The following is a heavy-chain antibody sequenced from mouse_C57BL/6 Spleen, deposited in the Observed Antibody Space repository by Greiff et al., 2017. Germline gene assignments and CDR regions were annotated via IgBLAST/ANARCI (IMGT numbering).Heavy chain of an antibody. CDR3: AREAAFDY. CDR2: IDPSDRET. J-gene: IGHJ2*01. CDR1: GYTFTSYW. V-gene: IGHV1-52*01. Sequence: QVQLQQPGAELVRPGSSVKLSCKASGYTFTSYWMHWVKQRPIQGLEWIGNIDPSDRETHYNQKFKDKATLTVDKSSSTAYMQLSSLTSEDSAVYYCAREAAFDYWGQGTTRTVSS.